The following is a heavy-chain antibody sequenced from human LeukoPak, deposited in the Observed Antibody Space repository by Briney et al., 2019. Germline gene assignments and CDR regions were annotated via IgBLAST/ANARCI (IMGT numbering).Heavy chain of an antibody. D-gene: IGHD3-22*01. CDR2: IYYSGST. CDR3: ARDYVPSITMIVVVSDAFDI. Sequence: SETLSLTCTGSGGSISSSSYYWGWIRQPPGKGLEWIGSIYYSGSTYYNPSLKSRVTISVDTSKNQFSLKLSSVTAADTAVYYCARDYVPSITMIVVVSDAFDIWGQGTMVTVSS. V-gene: IGHV4-39*07. J-gene: IGHJ3*02. CDR1: GGSISSSSYY.